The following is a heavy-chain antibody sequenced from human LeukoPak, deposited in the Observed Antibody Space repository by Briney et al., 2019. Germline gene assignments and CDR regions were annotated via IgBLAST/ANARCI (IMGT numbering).Heavy chain of an antibody. D-gene: IGHD6-19*01. V-gene: IGHV1-69*06. CDR1: GGTFSSYA. Sequence: SVKVSCKASGGTFSSYAISWVRQAPGQGLEWMGGIIPIFGTANYAQKFQGRVTFTADKSTSTAYMELSSLRSEDTAVYYCARTTPAVAGPFDYWGQGTLVTVSS. J-gene: IGHJ4*02. CDR3: ARTTPAVAGPFDY. CDR2: IIPIFGTA.